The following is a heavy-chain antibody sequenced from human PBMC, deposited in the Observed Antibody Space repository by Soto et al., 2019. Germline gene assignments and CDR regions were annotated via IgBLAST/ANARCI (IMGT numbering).Heavy chain of an antibody. CDR2: ISGSGGST. CDR1: GFTFSGYA. D-gene: IGHD6-13*01. CDR3: AKGYYSSSRPDDFDI. Sequence: GGSLRLSCAASGFTFSGYAMSWVRQAPGKGLEWVSAISGSGGSTYNADSVKGRYTISRDNSKNTLYLLMNSVRAEDAAVYACAKGYYSSSRPDDFDIWGQGTMVTVSS. V-gene: IGHV3-23*01. J-gene: IGHJ4*03.